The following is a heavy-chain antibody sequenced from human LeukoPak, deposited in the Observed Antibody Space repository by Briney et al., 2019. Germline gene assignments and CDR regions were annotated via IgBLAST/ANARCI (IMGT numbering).Heavy chain of an antibody. V-gene: IGHV3-23*01. CDR3: ARYQNSYSSSSPTRPDDAFDI. CDR2: ISGSGGST. CDR1: GFTFSSYA. J-gene: IGHJ3*02. Sequence: HPGGSLRLSCAASGFTFSSYAMSWVRQAPGKGLEWVSAISGSGGSTYYADSVKGRFTISRDNAKNSLYLQMNSLRAEDTAVYYCARYQNSYSSSSPTRPDDAFDIWGQGTMVTVSS. D-gene: IGHD6-6*01.